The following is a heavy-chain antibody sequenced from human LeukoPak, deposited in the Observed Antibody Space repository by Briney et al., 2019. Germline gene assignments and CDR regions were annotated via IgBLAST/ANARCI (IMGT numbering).Heavy chain of an antibody. V-gene: IGHV1-69*02. CDR3: VSVGDYYDSSGYSPAFGY. CDR1: GYTLTNYY. J-gene: IGHJ4*02. Sequence: ASVKVSCKASGYTLTNYYMHWVRQAPGQGLEWMGRIIPILGIANYAQKFQGRVTITADKSTSTAYMELSSLRSEDTAVYYCVSVGDYYDSSGYSPAFGYWGQGTLVTVSS. CDR2: IIPILGIA. D-gene: IGHD3-22*01.